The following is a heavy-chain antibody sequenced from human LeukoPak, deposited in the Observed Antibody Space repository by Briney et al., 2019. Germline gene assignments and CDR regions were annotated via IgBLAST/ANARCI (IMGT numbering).Heavy chain of an antibody. D-gene: IGHD6-19*01. CDR1: GYTFNSYG. J-gene: IGHJ5*02. CDR2: ISAYNGNT. CDR3: ARDPVAPPFDP. Sequence: ASVKVSCKASGYTFNSYGISWVRQAPGQGLEWMGWISAYNGNTNYAQKFQGRVTITADKSTSTAYMELSSLRSEDTAVYYCARDPVAPPFDPWGQGTLVTVSS. V-gene: IGHV1-18*01.